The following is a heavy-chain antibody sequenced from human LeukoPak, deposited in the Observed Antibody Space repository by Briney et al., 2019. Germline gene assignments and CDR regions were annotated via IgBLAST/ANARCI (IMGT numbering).Heavy chain of an antibody. CDR1: GGSFSGYY. CDR3: ARNRRRDIVVVPAAMHYYYYGMDV. V-gene: IGHV4-34*01. J-gene: IGHJ6*02. D-gene: IGHD2-2*01. CDR2: FNHSGST. Sequence: SETLSLTCAVYGGSFSGYYWSWIRQPPGKGLEWIGEFNHSGSTNYNPSLKSRVTISEDTSKNQFSLKLSSVTAADTAVYYCARNRRRDIVVVPAAMHYYYYGMDVWGQGTTVTVSS.